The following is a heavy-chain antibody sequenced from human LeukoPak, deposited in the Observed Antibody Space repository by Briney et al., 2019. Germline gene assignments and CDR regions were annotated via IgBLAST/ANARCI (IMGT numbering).Heavy chain of an antibody. CDR2: IYSGGST. J-gene: IGHJ6*03. CDR3: ARVLAVGTPNYYYYYYMDA. Sequence: GGSLRLSCAASGFTVSSNYMSWVRQAPGKGLEWVSVIYSGGSTYYADSVKGRFTISRDNSKNTLYLQMNSLRAEDTAVYYCARVLAVGTPNYYYYYYMDAWGKGTTVTVSS. V-gene: IGHV3-53*01. CDR1: GFTVSSNY. D-gene: IGHD6-19*01.